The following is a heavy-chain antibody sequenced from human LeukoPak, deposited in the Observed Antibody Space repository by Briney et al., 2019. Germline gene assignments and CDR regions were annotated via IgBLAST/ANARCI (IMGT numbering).Heavy chain of an antibody. CDR2: ISGSSDYI. CDR3: ARFPDI. Sequence: GGSLRLSCAASGSTFSSYSMNWVRQAPGKGLEWVSSISGSSDYIYYADSVRGRFTISRDNTKNSLYLQMNSLRAEDMGIYFCARFPDIWGQGTLVTVSS. J-gene: IGHJ4*02. CDR1: GSTFSSYS. V-gene: IGHV3-21*01.